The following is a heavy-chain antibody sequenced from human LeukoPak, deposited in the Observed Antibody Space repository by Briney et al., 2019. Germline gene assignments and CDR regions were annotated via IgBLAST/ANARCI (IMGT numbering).Heavy chain of an antibody. CDR2: ISGSGGST. Sequence: PGGFLRLSCAASGFTFSSYAMSWVRQAPGKGLEWVSAISGSGGSTYYRDSVKGRFTISRDNSKNTLYLQMNSLRAQDTAVYYCAKSTRLPHDDLDIWGQGTMVTVSS. CDR3: AKSTRLPHDDLDI. J-gene: IGHJ3*02. CDR1: GFTFSSYA. V-gene: IGHV3-23*01.